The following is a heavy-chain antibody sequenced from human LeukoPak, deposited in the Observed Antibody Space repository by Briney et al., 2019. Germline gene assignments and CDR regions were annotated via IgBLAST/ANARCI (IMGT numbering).Heavy chain of an antibody. CDR1: GFAFSSYS. J-gene: IGHJ4*02. D-gene: IGHD6-6*01. CDR3: ATESSRSSAF. V-gene: IGHV3-48*01. Sequence: GGSLRLSCAASGFAFSSYSMKWVRQAPGKGLEWVSQISSSSSSISYADSVKGRFTIYRDNGKNSLYLQMNSLRAEDTAVYYCATESSRSSAFWGQGTLVTVSS. CDR2: ISSSSSSI.